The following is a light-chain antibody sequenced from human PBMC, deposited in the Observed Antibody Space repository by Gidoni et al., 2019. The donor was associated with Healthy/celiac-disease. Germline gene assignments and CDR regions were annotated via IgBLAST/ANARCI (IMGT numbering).Light chain of an antibody. Sequence: EIVLTQSPATLSLSPGERATPSCRASQSVSSYLAWYQQKPGQAPRLLIYDASNRATRIPTRFSGSGSGTDFTLTISSLEPEDFAVYYCQQRSNWHLTFGGGTKVEIK. CDR3: QQRSNWHLT. V-gene: IGKV3-11*01. CDR1: QSVSSY. CDR2: DAS. J-gene: IGKJ4*01.